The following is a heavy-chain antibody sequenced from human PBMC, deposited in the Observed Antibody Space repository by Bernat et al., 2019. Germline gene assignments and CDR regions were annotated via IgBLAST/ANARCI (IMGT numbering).Heavy chain of an antibody. J-gene: IGHJ6*03. V-gene: IGHV3-21*01. D-gene: IGHD6-13*01. CDR3: AREGSNIAAAGIPYYMDV. CDR1: GFTFSSYS. CDR2: ISSSSSYI. Sequence: EVQLMESGGGLVKPGGSLRLSCAASGFTFSSYSMNWVRQAPGKGLEWVSSISSSSSYIYYADSVKGRFTISRDNAKNSLYLQMNSLRAEDTAVYYCAREGSNIAAAGIPYYMDVWGKGTTVTVSS.